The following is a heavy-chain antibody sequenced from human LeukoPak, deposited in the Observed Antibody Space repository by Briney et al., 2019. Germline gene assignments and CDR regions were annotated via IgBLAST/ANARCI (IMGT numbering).Heavy chain of an antibody. J-gene: IGHJ4*02. CDR1: GGSISSSSYY. Sequence: SETLSLTCTVSGGSISSSSYYWGWIRQPPGKGLEGIGSIYYSGSTYYNPSLKSRVTISVDTSKNQFSLKLSSVTAADTAVYYCARTAGGNDFDYWGQGTLVTVSS. CDR2: IYYSGST. D-gene: IGHD4-23*01. CDR3: ARTAGGNDFDY. V-gene: IGHV4-39*01.